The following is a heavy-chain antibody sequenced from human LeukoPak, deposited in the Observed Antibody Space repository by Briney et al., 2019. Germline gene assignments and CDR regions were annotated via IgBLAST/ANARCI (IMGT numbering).Heavy chain of an antibody. J-gene: IGHJ4*02. V-gene: IGHV4-39*01. D-gene: IGHD3-3*01. CDR2: IYYSGST. CDR1: GGSISSSSYY. Sequence: PSETLSLTCTVSGGSISSSSYYWGWIRQPPGKGLEWIGSIYYSGSTYYNPSLKSRVTISVDTSKNQFSLKLSSVTAADTAVYYCARQNGNDFSSGRYFDYWGQGTLVTASS. CDR3: ARQNGNDFSSGRYFDY.